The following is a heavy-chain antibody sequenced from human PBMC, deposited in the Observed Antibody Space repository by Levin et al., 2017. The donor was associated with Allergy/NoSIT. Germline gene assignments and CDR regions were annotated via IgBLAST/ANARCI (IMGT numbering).Heavy chain of an antibody. Sequence: ASVKVSCKASGYTFSDSYMHWVRQAPGQGLEWMGWINANSGDTNWAQKFQGRVTMTRDTSISTAYMELTRLTSDDTAMYYCALWQTSFDYWGQGTLVTVSS. CDR1: GYTFSDSY. J-gene: IGHJ4*02. D-gene: IGHD3-10*01. CDR3: ALWQTSFDY. V-gene: IGHV1-2*02. CDR2: INANSGDT.